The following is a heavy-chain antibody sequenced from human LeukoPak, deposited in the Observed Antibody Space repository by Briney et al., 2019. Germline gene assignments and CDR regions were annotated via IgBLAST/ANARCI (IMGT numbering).Heavy chain of an antibody. CDR2: VYYGGDA. CDR3: ARLFSRGWPYYYGLGA. D-gene: IGHD6-19*01. J-gene: IGHJ6*02. V-gene: IGHV4-39*01. CDR1: GGSIDSSGSY. Sequence: SETLSLACTVSGGSIDSSGSYWGWIRQPPGKGLEWIGCVYYGGDAYYNPSLKSRVTISADLSKNQFSLSLISVTAADTALYYCARLFSRGWPYYYGLGAWGQGTTVTVSS.